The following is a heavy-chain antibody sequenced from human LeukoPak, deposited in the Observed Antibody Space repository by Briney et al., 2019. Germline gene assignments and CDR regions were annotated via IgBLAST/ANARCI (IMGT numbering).Heavy chain of an antibody. D-gene: IGHD5-18*01. CDR2: INHSGST. CDR3: ARGKRGYRTWIYYMDV. V-gene: IGHV4-34*01. J-gene: IGHJ6*03. CDR1: GGSFSGYY. Sequence: PSETLSLTCAVYGGSFSGYYWSWIRQPPGKGLEWIGEINHSGSTNYNPSLKSRVTISVDTSKNQFSLKLSSVTAADTAVYYCARGKRGYRTWIYYMDVWGKGTTVTVSS.